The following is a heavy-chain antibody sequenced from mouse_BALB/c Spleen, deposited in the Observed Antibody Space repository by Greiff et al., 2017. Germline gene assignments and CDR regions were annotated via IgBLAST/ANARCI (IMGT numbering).Heavy chain of an antibody. CDR3: ARFGYDPLFDY. D-gene: IGHD2-2*01. CDR2: INPGSGGT. Sequence: VQLQQSGAELVRPGTSVKVSCKASGYAFTNYLIEWVKQRPGQGLEWIGVINPGSGGTNYNEKFKGKATLTADKSSSTAYMQLSSLTSDDSAVYFCARFGYDPLFDYWGQGTTLTVSS. J-gene: IGHJ2*01. CDR1: GYAFTNYL. V-gene: IGHV1-54*01.